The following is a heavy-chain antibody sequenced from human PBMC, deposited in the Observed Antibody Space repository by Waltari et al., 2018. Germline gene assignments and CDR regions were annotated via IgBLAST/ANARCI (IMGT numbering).Heavy chain of an antibody. V-gene: IGHV1-2*02. D-gene: IGHD2-8*01. CDR3: ARAGTGVYNWFDP. CDR1: GYTFTGYY. Sequence: VQLVQSGAEVTKPGASVNVSCKASGYTFTGYYMHWVRQAPGQGLEGMGWINPSSGGTNYAQKFQGRVTMTRDTSISTAYMELSRLRSDDTAVYYWARAGTGVYNWFDPWGQGTLVTVSS. CDR2: INPSSGGT. J-gene: IGHJ5*02.